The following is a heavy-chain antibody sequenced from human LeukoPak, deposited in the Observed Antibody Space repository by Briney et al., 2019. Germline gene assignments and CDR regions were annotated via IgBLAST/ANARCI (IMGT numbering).Heavy chain of an antibody. Sequence: SVKVSCKVSGYTITELSMHWVRQAPGKGLEWMGGFDPEDGETIYAQKFQGRVTMTEDASTDTAYMELSSLRSEDTAVYYCATGITMVRGVTYYYYGMDVWGKGTTVTVSS. CDR2: FDPEDGET. J-gene: IGHJ6*04. D-gene: IGHD3-10*01. CDR1: GYTITELS. V-gene: IGHV1-24*01. CDR3: ATGITMVRGVTYYYYGMDV.